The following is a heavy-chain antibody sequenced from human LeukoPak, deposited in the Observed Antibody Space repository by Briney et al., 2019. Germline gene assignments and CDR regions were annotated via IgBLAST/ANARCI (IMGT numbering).Heavy chain of an antibody. CDR1: GFTVSSNY. V-gene: IGHV3-53*01. J-gene: IGHJ4*02. CDR3: ARTYRIGPFDY. Sequence: GGSLRLSCAAPGFTVSSNYMSWVRQAPGGGVEWVSVIYSGGSPYYADSVKGRFTISRDNSKNTLYLQMNSLRAEDTAVYYCARTYRIGPFDYWGQGTLVTVSS. CDR2: IYSGGSP. D-gene: IGHD2-2*02.